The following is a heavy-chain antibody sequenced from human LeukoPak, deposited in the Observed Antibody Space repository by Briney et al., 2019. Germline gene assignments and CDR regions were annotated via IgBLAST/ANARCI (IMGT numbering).Heavy chain of an antibody. Sequence: GGSLRLSCAASGFTVSSNYMSWVRQAPGKGLEWVSVIYSGGSTYYADSVKGRFTISRDNSKNTLYLQMNSLRAEDTAVYYCARGFAYYGGYVEVGYYFDYWGQGTLVTVSS. CDR3: ARGFAYYGGYVEVGYYFDY. J-gene: IGHJ4*02. D-gene: IGHD4-17*01. V-gene: IGHV3-66*01. CDR1: GFTVSSNY. CDR2: IYSGGST.